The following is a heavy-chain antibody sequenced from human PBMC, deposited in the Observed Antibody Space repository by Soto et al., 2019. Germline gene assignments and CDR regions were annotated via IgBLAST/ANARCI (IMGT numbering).Heavy chain of an antibody. Sequence: EVQLVESGGGLVQPGGSLRLSCAASGFTFSSYWMHWVRQAPGKGLVWVSRINSDGSSTAYADSVMGRFTISRDNAKNTLYLQMNSLRPEDTAVYYCARDQGYCSGGSCYVAGYWGQGTLVTVSS. CDR3: ARDQGYCSGGSCYVAGY. CDR2: INSDGSST. J-gene: IGHJ4*02. D-gene: IGHD2-15*01. V-gene: IGHV3-74*01. CDR1: GFTFSSYW.